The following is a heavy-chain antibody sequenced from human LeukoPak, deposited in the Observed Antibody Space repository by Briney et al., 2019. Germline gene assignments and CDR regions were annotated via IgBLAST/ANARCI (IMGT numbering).Heavy chain of an antibody. CDR1: GGSISSYY. V-gene: IGHV4-59*01. CDR2: IYYSGST. D-gene: IGHD3-10*01. Sequence: SETLSLTCTVSGGSISSYYWSWIRQPPGKGPEWIGYIYYSGSTNYNPSLKSRVTISVDTSKNQFSLKLSSVTAADTAVYYCATSETYYYGSGSHWGQGTLVTVSS. J-gene: IGHJ4*02. CDR3: ATSETYYYGSGSH.